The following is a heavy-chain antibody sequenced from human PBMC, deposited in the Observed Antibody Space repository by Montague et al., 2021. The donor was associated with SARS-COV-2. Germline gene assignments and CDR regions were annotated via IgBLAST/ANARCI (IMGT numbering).Heavy chain of an antibody. J-gene: IGHJ4*02. CDR3: ARRRLREDYFDF. CDR1: GDSVSSSDHY. Sequence: SETLSLTCTVSGDSVSSSDHYWGWIRQPPGKGLEWLGIVYYSGYTYYNPFVKGRVTISIDASKNLFSLKLNSLTATDTAIYHCARRRLREDYFDFWGQGTLLTVSS. V-gene: IGHV4-39*01. CDR2: VYYSGYT. D-gene: IGHD4-17*01.